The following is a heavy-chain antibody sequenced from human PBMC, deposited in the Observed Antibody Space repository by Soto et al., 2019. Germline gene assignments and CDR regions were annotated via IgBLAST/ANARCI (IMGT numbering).Heavy chain of an antibody. CDR1: GFTFNTYS. D-gene: IGHD4-17*01. CDR2: IWYDGTQK. Sequence: ESGGGVVQPGRSLRLSCEASGFTFNTYSMHWVRQPPGKGLEWLAAIWYDGTQKYYADSVKGRFISSRDNSKKTLYLEMNSLRAEDTAVYYCARAGGTTVTGLWHFDSWGQGTLVTVSS. J-gene: IGHJ4*02. V-gene: IGHV3-33*01. CDR3: ARAGGTTVTGLWHFDS.